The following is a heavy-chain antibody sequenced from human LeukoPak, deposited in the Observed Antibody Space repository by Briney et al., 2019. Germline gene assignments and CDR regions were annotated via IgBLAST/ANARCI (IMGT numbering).Heavy chain of an antibody. D-gene: IGHD6-25*01. CDR2: INHSGST. Sequence: SETLSLTCAVYGGSFSGYYWSWIRQPPGKGLEWIGEINHSGSTNYNPSLKSRVTISVDTSKNQFSLKLSSVTAADMAVYYCARKVGAASFDYWGQGTLVTVSS. J-gene: IGHJ4*02. V-gene: IGHV4-34*01. CDR1: GGSFSGYY. CDR3: ARKVGAASFDY.